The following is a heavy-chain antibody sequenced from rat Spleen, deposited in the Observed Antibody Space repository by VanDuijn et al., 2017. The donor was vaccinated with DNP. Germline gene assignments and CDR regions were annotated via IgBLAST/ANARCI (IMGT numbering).Heavy chain of an antibody. V-gene: IGHV5-25*01. CDR3: ARDDFYGGYSRYFDY. J-gene: IGHJ2*01. D-gene: IGHD1-11*01. CDR1: GFTFSHSD. CDR2: ISTSGGVT. Sequence: EVQLVESGGGLVQPGRSLKLSCAASGFTFSHSDMAWVRQAPTKGLEWVASISTSGGVTYYRDSVKGRFTISRDNAESTLYLQKNSLGSEDTATYYCARDDFYGGYSRYFDYWGQGVMVTVSS.